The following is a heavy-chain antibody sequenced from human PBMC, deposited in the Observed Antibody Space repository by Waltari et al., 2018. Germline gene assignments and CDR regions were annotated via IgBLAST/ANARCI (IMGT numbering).Heavy chain of an antibody. CDR1: GASFTLYC. D-gene: IGHD6-19*01. V-gene: IGHV5-51*01. CDR2: IYPGDSDT. Sequence: EVQLVQSGAEVKKPGESLKISCKVSGASFTLYCIGWMRQTRGKGLEWMGIIYPGDSDTRYSPSVQGQVTISADKSISTAYLQWSSLKASDTAMYYCARLRGAVAGTPIDDYYYGMDVWGQGTTVTVSS. J-gene: IGHJ6*02. CDR3: ARLRGAVAGTPIDDYYYGMDV.